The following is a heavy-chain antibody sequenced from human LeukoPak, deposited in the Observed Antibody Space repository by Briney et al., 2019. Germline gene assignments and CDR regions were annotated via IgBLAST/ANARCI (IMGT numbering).Heavy chain of an antibody. Sequence: ASVKVSCKASGYTFTGYYMHWVRQAPGQGLEWMGWINPNSGGTNYAQRFQGRVTMTRDTSISTAYMELSRLRSDDTAVYYCAKMGLDYYASSGYYGYFDYWGQGTLVTVSS. CDR1: GYTFTGYY. CDR2: INPNSGGT. J-gene: IGHJ4*02. CDR3: AKMGLDYYASSGYYGYFDY. V-gene: IGHV1-2*02. D-gene: IGHD3-22*01.